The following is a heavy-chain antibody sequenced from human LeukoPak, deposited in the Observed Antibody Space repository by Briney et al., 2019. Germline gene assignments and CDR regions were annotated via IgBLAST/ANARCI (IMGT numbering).Heavy chain of an antibody. J-gene: IGHJ3*02. CDR2: INPSGGFT. D-gene: IGHD6-6*01. CDR1: GYTFSTHW. V-gene: IGHV1-46*01. Sequence: ASVKVSCKTSGYTFSTHWMHWVRQAPGQGLEWMGIINPSGGFTSYAQKFQGRVTMTTDTSTSAAYMELRSLRSEDTAVYYCARGLHSSSISAFDIWGQGTMVTVSS. CDR3: ARGLHSSSISAFDI.